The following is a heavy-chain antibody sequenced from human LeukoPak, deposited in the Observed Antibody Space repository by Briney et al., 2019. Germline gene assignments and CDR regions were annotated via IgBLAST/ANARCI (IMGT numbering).Heavy chain of an antibody. Sequence: IPGGSLRLSCAASGFTFSSYTMNWVRQAPGKWLEWVSSISNSSSHIYYADSVKGRFTISRDNAKNSLYLQMNSLRAEDTAVYYCARVVPGTGFFYWGQGTLVTVSS. V-gene: IGHV3-21*01. D-gene: IGHD2-8*02. CDR2: ISNSSSHI. J-gene: IGHJ4*02. CDR1: GFTFSSYT. CDR3: ARVVPGTGFFY.